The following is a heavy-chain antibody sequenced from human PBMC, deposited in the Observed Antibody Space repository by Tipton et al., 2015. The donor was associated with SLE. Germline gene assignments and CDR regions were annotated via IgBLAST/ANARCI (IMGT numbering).Heavy chain of an antibody. CDR1: GFTFSSYA. V-gene: IGHV3-30-3*01. J-gene: IGHJ3*02. Sequence: SLRLSCAASGFTFSSYAMHWVRQAPGKGLEWVAVISYDGINKYYADSVKGRFTISRDNSKNTLYLQMNSLRAEDTAVYYCATTSYGSGSSDAFDIWGQGTMVTVSS. CDR3: ATTSYGSGSSDAFDI. CDR2: ISYDGINK. D-gene: IGHD3-10*01.